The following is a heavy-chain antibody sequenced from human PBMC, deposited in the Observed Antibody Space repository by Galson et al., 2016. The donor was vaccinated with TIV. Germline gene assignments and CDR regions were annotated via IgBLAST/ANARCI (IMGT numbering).Heavy chain of an antibody. Sequence: LRLSCAASGFSVKFYVMSWVRQAPGKGLEWVAGISLSGSSTYYADSVKGRFTISRDNSKYTVYLQMNSLRVEDTALYYCAKPEGDGDYSLGAAYDFWGQGTMVSVSS. J-gene: IGHJ3*01. V-gene: IGHV3-23*01. CDR1: GFSVKFYV. D-gene: IGHD4-17*01. CDR3: AKPEGDGDYSLGAAYDF. CDR2: ISLSGSST.